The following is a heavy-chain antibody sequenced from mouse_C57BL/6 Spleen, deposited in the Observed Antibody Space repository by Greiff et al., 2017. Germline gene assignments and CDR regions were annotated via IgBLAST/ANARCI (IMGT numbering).Heavy chain of an antibody. Sequence: VQLQQSGPELVKPGASVKISCKASGYTFTDYYMNWVKQSHGKSLEWIGDINPNNGGTSYNQKFKGKATLAVDKSSSTAYMELRSLTSEDSAVYYCARWGYYTYAMDDWGQGTSVTVSS. V-gene: IGHV1-26*01. J-gene: IGHJ4*01. D-gene: IGHD2-3*01. CDR3: ARWGYYTYAMDD. CDR2: INPNNGGT. CDR1: GYTFTDYY.